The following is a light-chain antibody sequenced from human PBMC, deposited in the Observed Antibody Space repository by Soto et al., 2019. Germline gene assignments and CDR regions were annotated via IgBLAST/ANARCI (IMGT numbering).Light chain of an antibody. Sequence: EIVVTQSPGTLSLSPGDRATLSCRSSQSLKSTYLAWSQQKPGQAPRLVIYGAFNRGTGIPDRFSGSGSGPDFNLTISRLEPEDLAVYYCQQYGSSPPYTFGQGTKLEIK. CDR3: QQYGSSPPYT. V-gene: IGKV3-20*01. CDR1: QSLKSTY. CDR2: GAF. J-gene: IGKJ2*01.